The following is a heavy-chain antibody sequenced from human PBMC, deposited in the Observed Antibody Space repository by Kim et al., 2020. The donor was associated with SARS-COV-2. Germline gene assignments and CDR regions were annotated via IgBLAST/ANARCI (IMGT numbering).Heavy chain of an antibody. V-gene: IGHV4-39*07. Sequence: SETLSLTCTVSGGSISSSSYYWGWIRQPPGKGLEWIGSIYYSGSTYYNPSLKSRVTISVDTSKNQFSLKLSSVTAADTAVYYCARVSSGGSCGVDYWGQGTLVTVSS. CDR1: GGSISSSSYY. CDR2: IYYSGST. CDR3: ARVSSGGSCGVDY. J-gene: IGHJ4*02. D-gene: IGHD2-15*01.